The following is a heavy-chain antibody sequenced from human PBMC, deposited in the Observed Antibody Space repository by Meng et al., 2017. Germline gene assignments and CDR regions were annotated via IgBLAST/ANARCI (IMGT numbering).Heavy chain of an antibody. Sequence: GGSLRLSCAASGFTFNNYAMSWVRQAPGKGLEWVSGIPGSGDSTYYEDSVKGRFTISRDNSKNTLYLQMNSLRAEDTAVYYCARELTIVVVTASFDYWGQGTQVTVSS. V-gene: IGHV3-23*01. J-gene: IGHJ4*02. CDR3: ARELTIVVVTASFDY. CDR2: IPGSGDST. D-gene: IGHD2-21*02. CDR1: GFTFNNYA.